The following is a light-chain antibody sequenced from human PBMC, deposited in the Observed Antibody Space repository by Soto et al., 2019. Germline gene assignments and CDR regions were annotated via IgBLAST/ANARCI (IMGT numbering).Light chain of an antibody. V-gene: IGKV3-15*01. J-gene: IGKJ4*01. CDR2: GAS. Sequence: EIVMTQSPATLSVSPGERATLSCRASQSVSSNLAWYQQKPGQAPRLLIYGASTGATGIPARFSGSGSGTEFTPTISSLQSEDFAVYYCQQYNNWPLTFGGGTKV. CDR1: QSVSSN. CDR3: QQYNNWPLT.